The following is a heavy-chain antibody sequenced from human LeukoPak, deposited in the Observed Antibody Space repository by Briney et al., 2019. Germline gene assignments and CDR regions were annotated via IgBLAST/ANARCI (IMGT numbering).Heavy chain of an antibody. J-gene: IGHJ4*02. CDR2: ISGSGGST. Sequence: PGGSLRLSCAASGITFNSYTMNWVRQAPGKGLEWVSAISGSGGSTYYADSVKGRFTISRDNSKNTLYLQMNSLRAEDTAVYYCAKRGTYSPPYWGQGTLVTVSS. V-gene: IGHV3-23*01. CDR3: AKRGTYSPPY. D-gene: IGHD5-18*01. CDR1: GITFNSYT.